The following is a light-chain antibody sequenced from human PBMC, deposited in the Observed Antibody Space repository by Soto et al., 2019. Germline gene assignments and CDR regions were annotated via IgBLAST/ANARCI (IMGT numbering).Light chain of an antibody. J-gene: IGKJ1*01. V-gene: IGKV3D-11*01. CDR1: QAVNTR. CDR3: QQYGSSHWT. CDR2: LTS. Sequence: EIVLTQSPATLSSFPGDRVTLSCRASQAVNTRLAWYQHKPGQAPRLLIYLTSNRAAGIPARFSGSGSETDFTLTISDVEPEDFAVYYCQQYGSSHWTFGQGTKVDIK.